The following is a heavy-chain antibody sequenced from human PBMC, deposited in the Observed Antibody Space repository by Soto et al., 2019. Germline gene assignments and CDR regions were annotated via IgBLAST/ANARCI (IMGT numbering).Heavy chain of an antibody. CDR2: IYYSGST. J-gene: IGHJ4*02. D-gene: IGHD3-3*01. V-gene: IGHV4-59*01. CDR1: GGSISSYY. Sequence: QVQLQESGPGLVKPSETLSLTCTVSGGSISSYYWSWIRQPPGKGLEWIGYIYYSGSTNYNPSLKSRVTIAVDTSKNQFSLKLSSVTAADTAVYYCARGERFLEWLFRRWGQGTLVTVSS. CDR3: ARGERFLEWLFRR.